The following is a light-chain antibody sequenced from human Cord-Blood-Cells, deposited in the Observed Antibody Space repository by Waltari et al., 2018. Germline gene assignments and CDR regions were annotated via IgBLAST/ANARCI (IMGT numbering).Light chain of an antibody. CDR2: GAS. J-gene: IGKJ4*01. CDR1: QSVSSSY. V-gene: IGKV3-20*01. CDR3: QQYGSSPQGT. Sequence: DIVLTQSPGTLSLSPGERATLSCRASQSVSSSYLAWYQQKPGQAPRPLIYGASSRATGIPDRFSGSGSGTEFTLTISRLEPEDFAVYYCQQYGSSPQGTFGGGTKVEIK.